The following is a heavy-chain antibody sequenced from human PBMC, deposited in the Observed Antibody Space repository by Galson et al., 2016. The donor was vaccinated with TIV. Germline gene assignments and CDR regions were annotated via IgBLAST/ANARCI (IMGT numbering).Heavy chain of an antibody. V-gene: IGHV5-10-1*01. CDR2: IDPEDSYT. Sequence: QSGAEVKKPGESLRISCKTSGYNFTNYWIIWVRQVPGKGLEWVGRIDPEDSYTEYISSFQGHVTISSDQSIATSYLQWGSLTASATAMYYCARPHYRDGDSWGLGTLVTVSS. J-gene: IGHJ5*01. CDR3: ARPHYRDGDS. CDR1: GYNFTNYW. D-gene: IGHD4-17*01.